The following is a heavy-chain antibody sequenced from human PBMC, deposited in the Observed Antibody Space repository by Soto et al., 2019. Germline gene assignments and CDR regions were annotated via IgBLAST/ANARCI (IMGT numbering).Heavy chain of an antibody. V-gene: IGHV4-59*01. D-gene: IGHD6-13*01. Sequence: SETLSLTCTVAGGYTSNYCGTWIRQPTGKGLEWIGYIYYSGSTNYNPSLKSRVSISVDTSKNQFSLKLSSVTAADTAVYYCAREGVSSSWYNYYGMDVWGQGTTVTVSS. CDR2: IYYSGST. J-gene: IGHJ6*02. CDR1: GGYTSNYC. CDR3: AREGVSSSWYNYYGMDV.